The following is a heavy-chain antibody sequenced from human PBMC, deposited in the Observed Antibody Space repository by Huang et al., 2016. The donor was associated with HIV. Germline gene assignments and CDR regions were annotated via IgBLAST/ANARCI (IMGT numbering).Heavy chain of an antibody. V-gene: IGHV4-34*01. J-gene: IGHJ4*02. CDR1: GDSFSDFF. CDR3: VRGRGTSWSFFDT. D-gene: IGHD2-2*01. CDR2: INHVGRT. Sequence: QVRLDQWGAGLLKPSETLSLACVVHGDSFSDFFWSWIRQSPGKGLEWIGEINHVGRTDYNPALKSRVTIAVDTSKNQFSLKLKSVTVDDTSMYYCVRGRGTSWSFFDTWGQGSLVTVFS.